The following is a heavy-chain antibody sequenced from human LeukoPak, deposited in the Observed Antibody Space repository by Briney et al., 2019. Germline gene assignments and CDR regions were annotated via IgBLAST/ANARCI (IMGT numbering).Heavy chain of an antibody. CDR1: GFAISSYA. D-gene: IGHD2-8*01. Sequence: AETLSLTCAASGFAISSYALSWVCQPPGKGLEWVSSISGSGDRSDSADSSKGRFTTARDNSKKTLFLVMFSLGADAAAAYYFAKDRSHCTNGVCDNYYDMDVWGKGTTVTVSS. J-gene: IGHJ6*03. V-gene: IGHV3-23*01. CDR3: AKDRSHCTNGVCDNYYDMDV. CDR2: ISGSGDRS.